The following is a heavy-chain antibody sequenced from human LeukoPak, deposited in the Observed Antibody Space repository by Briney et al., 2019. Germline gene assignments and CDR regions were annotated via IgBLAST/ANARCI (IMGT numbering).Heavy chain of an antibody. D-gene: IGHD4-17*01. V-gene: IGHV1-8*01. Sequence: ASVKVSCKASGYTFTSYDINWVRQATGQGLEWMGWMNPNSGNTGYAQKFQGRVTMTRNTSISTAYMELSSLRSEDTAVYYCARGKDDYAQLDYWGQGTLVTVSS. CDR1: GYTFTSYD. CDR3: ARGKDDYAQLDY. J-gene: IGHJ4*02. CDR2: MNPNSGNT.